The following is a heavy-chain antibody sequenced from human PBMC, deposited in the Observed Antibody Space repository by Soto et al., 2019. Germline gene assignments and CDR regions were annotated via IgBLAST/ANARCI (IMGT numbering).Heavy chain of an antibody. Sequence: GASVKVSCKASGYTFTSYDINWVRQATGQGLEWMGWMNPNSGNTGYAQKFQGRVTMTRNTSISTAYMELSSLRSEDTAVYYCARNYYDSSGSITSGGDWFDPWGQRTLVTVSS. CDR3: ARNYYDSSGSITSGGDWFDP. V-gene: IGHV1-8*01. J-gene: IGHJ5*02. CDR2: MNPNSGNT. D-gene: IGHD3-22*01. CDR1: GYTFTSYD.